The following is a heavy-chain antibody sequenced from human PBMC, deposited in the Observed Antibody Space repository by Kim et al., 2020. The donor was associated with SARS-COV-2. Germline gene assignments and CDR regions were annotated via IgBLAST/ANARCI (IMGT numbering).Heavy chain of an antibody. CDR3: ARVIFGELLPLDH. D-gene: IGHD3-10*02. Sequence: DEDSVKGPFTISRDTAKNHMYLQINGVRADDNGVYYCARVIFGELLPLDHWGQGTLVTVSS. J-gene: IGHJ4*02. V-gene: IGHV3-7*01.